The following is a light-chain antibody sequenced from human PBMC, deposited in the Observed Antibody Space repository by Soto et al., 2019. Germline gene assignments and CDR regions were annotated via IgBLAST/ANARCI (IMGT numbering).Light chain of an antibody. CDR1: SSDVGRFNY. Sequence: QSVLTQPASVSGSPGQSITISSTGTSSDVGRFNYVSWYQHHPGKAPKLIIYEVTIRPSGVSSRFSGSKSGYTASLTISGLLAEDEADYYCSSYRTVGSPYVFGSGTKLTVL. J-gene: IGLJ1*01. CDR2: EVT. V-gene: IGLV2-14*01. CDR3: SSYRTVGSPYV.